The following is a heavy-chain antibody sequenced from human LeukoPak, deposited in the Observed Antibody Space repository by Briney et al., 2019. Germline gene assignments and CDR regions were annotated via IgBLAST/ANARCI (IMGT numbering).Heavy chain of an antibody. CDR2: MSYDTNDK. CDR3: AKDSRPYDYFWGGYRPRKTTYNYYGMDV. CDR1: GFTFSSYG. V-gene: IGHV3-30*02. J-gene: IGHJ6*02. D-gene: IGHD3-16*02. Sequence: GGSLRLSCAASGFTFSSYGMHWVRQAPGKGLEWVAFMSYDTNDKYHADSVKGRFTISRDNSKNTLFLQMNSLRAEDTAVYYCAKDSRPYDYFWGGYRPRKTTYNYYGMDVWGQGTTVTVSS.